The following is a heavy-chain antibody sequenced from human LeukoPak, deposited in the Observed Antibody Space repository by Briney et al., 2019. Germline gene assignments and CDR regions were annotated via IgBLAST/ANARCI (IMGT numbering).Heavy chain of an antibody. CDR2: ISDIGGGT. CDR3: AKGSSSSRPYYFDY. D-gene: IGHD2-2*01. J-gene: IGHJ4*02. Sequence: GGSLRLSCAASGFTFSSYVVSWVRQAPGKGLEWVSAISDIGGGTYYADSVKGRFTISRDNSKNTLYLQMNSLRAEDTAVYYCAKGSSSSRPYYFDYWGQGTLVTVSS. CDR1: GFTFSSYV. V-gene: IGHV3-23*01.